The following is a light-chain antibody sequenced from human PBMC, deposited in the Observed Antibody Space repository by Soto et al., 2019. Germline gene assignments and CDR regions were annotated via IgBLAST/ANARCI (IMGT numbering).Light chain of an antibody. J-gene: IGLJ2*01. CDR2: ANS. CDR1: SSNIGSNY. V-gene: IGLV1-47*02. Sequence: QSVLTQPPSASGTPGQRVTISCSGSSSNIGSNYVYWYQQLPGTAPKLLIYANSHRPSGVPDRFSGSQSGTSASLAITGLQAEDEADYYCQSYDSSLSGSVVFGGGTKLTVL. CDR3: QSYDSSLSGSVV.